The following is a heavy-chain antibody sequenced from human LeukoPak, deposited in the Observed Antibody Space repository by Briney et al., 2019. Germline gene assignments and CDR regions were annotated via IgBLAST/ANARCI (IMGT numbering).Heavy chain of an antibody. CDR3: AKKGYYDGSGYYMYYFDH. CDR1: EFTFDNYA. Sequence: PGGSLRLSCAASEFTFDNYAMSWVRQAPGKGLEWVSVISGSGYYSYYADSVKGRFTISRDNSKNTLYLQMNSLRAEDTAVYYCAKKGYYDGSGYYMYYFDHWGQGTLVTVSS. J-gene: IGHJ4*02. D-gene: IGHD3-22*01. CDR2: ISGSGYYS. V-gene: IGHV3-23*01.